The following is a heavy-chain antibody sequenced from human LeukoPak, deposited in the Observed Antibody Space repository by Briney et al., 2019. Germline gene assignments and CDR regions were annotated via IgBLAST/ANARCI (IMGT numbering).Heavy chain of an antibody. D-gene: IGHD3-22*01. Sequence: ASVKVSCKASGYTFTGYYMHWVRQAPGQGLEWMGIINPSGGSTSYAQKFQGRVTMTRDTSTSTVYMELSSLRSEDTAVYYCASAAYYYDSSGYLDYWGQGTLVTVSS. J-gene: IGHJ4*02. V-gene: IGHV1-46*01. CDR3: ASAAYYYDSSGYLDY. CDR2: INPSGGST. CDR1: GYTFTGYY.